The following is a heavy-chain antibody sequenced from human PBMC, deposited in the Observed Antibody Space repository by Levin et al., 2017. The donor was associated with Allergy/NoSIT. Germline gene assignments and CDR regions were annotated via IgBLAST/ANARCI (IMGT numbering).Heavy chain of an antibody. V-gene: IGHV3-9*01. Sequence: HPGGSLRLSCAASGFKFDDYAMHWVRQVPGKGLEWVAGIGYNSVNIDYADSVKGRFTISRDNAKNSLFLQMDSLRAEDTALYYCAKGSDWYVRDFDFWGQGTPVTVSS. CDR3: AKGSDWYVRDFDF. CDR1: GFKFDDYA. D-gene: IGHD2-21*02. J-gene: IGHJ5*01. CDR2: IGYNSVNI.